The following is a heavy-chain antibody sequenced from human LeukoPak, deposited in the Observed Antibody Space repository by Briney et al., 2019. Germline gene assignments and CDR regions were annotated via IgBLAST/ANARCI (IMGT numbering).Heavy chain of an antibody. CDR3: AREGTFGDYRASGDH. CDR1: GFTFSTDW. J-gene: IGHJ4*02. Sequence: GGSLRLSCEASGFTFSTDWMKCVRQAPGKGLEWVANIKQDGSQKYYVDSVKGRFIISRDNAKNSLYLQMNSVRAEDTAVYYCAREGTFGDYRASGDHWGQGALVTVSS. V-gene: IGHV3-7*03. CDR2: IKQDGSQK. D-gene: IGHD2-21*02.